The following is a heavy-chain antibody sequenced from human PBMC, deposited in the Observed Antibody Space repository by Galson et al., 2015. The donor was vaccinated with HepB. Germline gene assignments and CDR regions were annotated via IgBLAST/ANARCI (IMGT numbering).Heavy chain of an antibody. CDR2: IDPSSGGT. CDR1: GYTFTAYH. CDR3: ARDYIWGSRIDH. V-gene: IGHV1-2*06. J-gene: IGHJ4*02. Sequence: SVKVSCKASGYTFTAYHIHWVRQAPGQGLEWMGRIDPSSGGTNYAQNFQGGVTLTRDTSITTAYMELNSLTSDDTAVYYYARDYIWGSRIDHWGQGTLVTVSS. D-gene: IGHD3-16*01.